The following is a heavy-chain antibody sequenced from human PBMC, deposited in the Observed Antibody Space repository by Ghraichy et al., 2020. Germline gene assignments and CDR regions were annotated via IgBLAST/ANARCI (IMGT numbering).Heavy chain of an antibody. CDR3: ARYRGSNWFDP. CDR1: GFTFSSFW. D-gene: IGHD1-26*01. V-gene: IGHV3-7*03. Sequence: GGSLRLSCTASGFTFSSFWMTWVRQAPGKGLEWVANIQPDGGDKYYLDSVKGRFTISRDNAKDSLYLQMNSLRAEDTAVYYCARYRGSNWFDPWGQGTLVTVSS. CDR2: IQPDGGDK. J-gene: IGHJ5*02.